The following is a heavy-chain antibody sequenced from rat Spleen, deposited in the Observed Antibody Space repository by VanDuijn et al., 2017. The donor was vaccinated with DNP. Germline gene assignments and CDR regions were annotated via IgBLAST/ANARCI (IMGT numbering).Heavy chain of an antibody. J-gene: IGHJ1*01. Sequence: QVQLKESGPGLVQPSQTLSLTCTVSGFSLTSYGVSWVRQPPGKGLEWIAAISSGGSTDYDSALKSRLSISRDTSKSQVLLKMNSLQTEDTAMYFCARFYSGDYWYFDFWGPGTMVTVSS. CDR2: ISSGGST. V-gene: IGHV2S12*01. CDR1: GFSLTSYG. CDR3: ARFYSGDYWYFDF. D-gene: IGHD1-1*01.